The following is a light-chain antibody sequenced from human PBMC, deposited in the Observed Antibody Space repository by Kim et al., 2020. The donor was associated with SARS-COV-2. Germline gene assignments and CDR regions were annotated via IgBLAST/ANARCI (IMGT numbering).Light chain of an antibody. J-gene: IGLJ1*01. CDR2: SNN. CDR1: NSNIGRNT. CDR3: AAWDDSLNGPV. V-gene: IGLV1-44*01. Sequence: RIPISCTGSNSNIGRNTVTCYQQLPGTAPKLLIYSNNPRPSGVPDRFSGSKSGTSASLAISGLQSEDEADYYCAAWDDSLNGPVFGTGTKVTVL.